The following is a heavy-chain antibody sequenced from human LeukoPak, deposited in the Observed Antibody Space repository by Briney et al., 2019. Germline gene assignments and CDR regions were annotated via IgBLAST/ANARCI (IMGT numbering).Heavy chain of an antibody. CDR3: ARHSRSGYIGYENAFDI. J-gene: IGHJ3*02. D-gene: IGHD5-12*01. CDR2: IYNSANT. Sequence: SETLSLTCTVSGXSISSSSYCWDWIRQPPGKGLEWIGNIYNSANTHYNPSLKTRITMSVDTSKNQFSLKLNSVTAADTGIYYCARHSRSGYIGYENAFDIWGQGTMVTVSS. CDR1: GXSISSSSYC. V-gene: IGHV4-39*01.